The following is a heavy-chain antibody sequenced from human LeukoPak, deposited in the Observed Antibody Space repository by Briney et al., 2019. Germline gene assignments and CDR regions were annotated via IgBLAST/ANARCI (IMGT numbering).Heavy chain of an antibody. CDR3: ARAVGPALPPTEYCSSTSCYVTVDY. V-gene: IGHV4-30-4*01. Sequence: SQTLSLTCTVSGGSISSGDYYWSWIRQPPGKGLEWIGYIYYSGSTFYNPSLKSRVTISVDTSKNQFSLKLSSVTAADTAVYYCARAVGPALPPTEYCSSTSCYVTVDYWGQGTLVTVSS. D-gene: IGHD2-2*01. CDR2: IYYSGST. J-gene: IGHJ4*02. CDR1: GGSISSGDYY.